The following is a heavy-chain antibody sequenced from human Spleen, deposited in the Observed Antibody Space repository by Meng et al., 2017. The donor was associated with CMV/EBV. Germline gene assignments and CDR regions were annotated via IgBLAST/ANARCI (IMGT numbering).Heavy chain of an antibody. CDR2: IYYSGST. J-gene: IGHJ5*02. CDR3: ARRVRITGTTWWFDP. D-gene: IGHD1-7*01. V-gene: IGHV4-39*01. CDR1: GGSVSSGSYY. Sequence: GSLRLSCTVSGGSVSSGSYYWGWIRQPPGKGLEWIGSIYYSGSTYYNPSLKSRVTISVDTSKNQFSLKLSSVTAADTAVYYCARRVRITGTTWWFDPWGQGTLVTVSS.